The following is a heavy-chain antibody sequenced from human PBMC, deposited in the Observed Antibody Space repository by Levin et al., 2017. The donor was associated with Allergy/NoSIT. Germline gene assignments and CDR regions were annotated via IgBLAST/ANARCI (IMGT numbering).Heavy chain of an antibody. CDR3: ARYGSTWDFDS. J-gene: IGHJ4*02. V-gene: IGHV3-7*01. CDR1: GFIFSSNW. CDR2: IKQAGSEK. D-gene: IGHD1-26*01. Sequence: QPGGSLRLSCAASGFIFSSNWLSWVRQAPGKGLEWVAHIKQAGSEKYYVDSVKGRFTISRDNAKNSLYLQMNNLRIEDTAVYYCARYGSTWDFDSWGQGTLVTVSS.